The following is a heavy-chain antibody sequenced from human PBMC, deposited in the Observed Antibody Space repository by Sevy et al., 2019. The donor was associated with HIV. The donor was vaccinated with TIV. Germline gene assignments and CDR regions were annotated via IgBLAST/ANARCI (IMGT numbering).Heavy chain of an antibody. J-gene: IGHJ4*02. CDR2: IWYDGTNK. Sequence: GGSLRLSCAASGFSISGYGMHWVRQAPGKGLEWVAVIWYDGTNKEYADSVKGRFTISRNNSKNTSYLQMNSLRAEDTAVYYCAREDIRVAGIGYYFHSWGQGTLVTVSS. V-gene: IGHV3-33*01. D-gene: IGHD6-19*01. CDR1: GFSISGYG. CDR3: AREDIRVAGIGYYFHS.